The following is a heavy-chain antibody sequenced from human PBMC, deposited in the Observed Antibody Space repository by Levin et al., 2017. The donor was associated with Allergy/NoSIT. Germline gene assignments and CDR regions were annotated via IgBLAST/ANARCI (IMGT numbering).Heavy chain of an antibody. Sequence: GGSLRLSCQGSGYTFTSYWLAWVRQVPGRGLEWMGIIYPGDSDTTYSPSFQGHVTMSVDRSTNTAYLQWSSLKASDTGMYFCAREGGGGAMNYWGQGTLVTVSS. D-gene: IGHD1-26*01. CDR3: AREGGGGAMNY. CDR2: IYPGDSDT. J-gene: IGHJ4*01. V-gene: IGHV5-51*01. CDR1: GYTFTSYW.